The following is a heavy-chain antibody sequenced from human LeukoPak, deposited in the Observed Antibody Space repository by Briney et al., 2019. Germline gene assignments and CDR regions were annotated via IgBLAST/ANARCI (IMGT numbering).Heavy chain of an antibody. CDR3: VSCTSIGW. D-gene: IGHD6-19*01. J-gene: IGHJ4*02. V-gene: IGHV3-74*01. CDR1: GFTFSSYW. Sequence: GGSLRLSCAASGFTFSSYWMHWVRQAPGKGLVWVSRISTDGTTTSYADSVKGRFTISRDNAKNTLYPQMNSLRAEDTAVYYCVSCTSIGWRGQGTLVTVSS. CDR2: ISTDGTTT.